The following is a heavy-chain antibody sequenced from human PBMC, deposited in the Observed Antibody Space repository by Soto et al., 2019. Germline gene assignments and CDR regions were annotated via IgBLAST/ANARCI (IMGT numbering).Heavy chain of an antibody. CDR1: GFTFGDYA. Sequence: GSLRLSCTASGFTFGDYAMSWVRQAPGKGLEWVGFIRSKAYGGTTEYAASVKGRFTISRDDSKSTAYLQMNSLKTEDTAVYYCTRLGGYDYYYYYGMDVWGQGTTVTVSS. J-gene: IGHJ6*02. D-gene: IGHD3-22*01. CDR3: TRLGGYDYYYYYGMDV. CDR2: IRSKAYGGTT. V-gene: IGHV3-49*04.